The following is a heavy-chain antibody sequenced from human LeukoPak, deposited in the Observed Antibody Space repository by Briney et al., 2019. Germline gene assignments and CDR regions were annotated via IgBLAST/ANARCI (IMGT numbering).Heavy chain of an antibody. CDR3: ATADWESFYFDS. D-gene: IGHD1-26*01. CDR2: TSYSEGT. Sequence: SETLSLTCTVSGGSISSYYWNWIRQHPGKGLEWIGFTSYSEGTYYNPSLTSRITISVDRSQNQFSLKMRDVTAADTAVYFCATADWESFYFDSWGQGALVAVSS. CDR1: GGSISSYY. J-gene: IGHJ4*02. V-gene: IGHV4-59*06.